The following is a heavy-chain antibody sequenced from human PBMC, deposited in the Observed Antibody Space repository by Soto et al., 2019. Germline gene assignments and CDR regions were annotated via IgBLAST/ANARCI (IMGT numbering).Heavy chain of an antibody. J-gene: IGHJ3*02. CDR2: IYYSGST. V-gene: IGHV4-30-4*01. Sequence: QVQLQESGPGLVKPSQTLSLTCTVSGGSISSGDYYWSWIRQPPGKGLEWIGYIYYSGSTYYNPSLKSRVTISVDTSKNQFSLKLSSVTAADTAVYYCAREAPLLTVTNVMSAFDIWGQGTMVTVSS. D-gene: IGHD4-17*01. CDR3: AREAPLLTVTNVMSAFDI. CDR1: GGSISSGDYY.